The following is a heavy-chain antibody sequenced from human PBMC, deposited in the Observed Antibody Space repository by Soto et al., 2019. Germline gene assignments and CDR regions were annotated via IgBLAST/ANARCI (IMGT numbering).Heavy chain of an antibody. CDR3: ARLSRITFIVD. V-gene: IGHV1-46*04. CDR2: IDPRTGTS. Sequence: QVQLVQSGAEVKSPGTSVTLSCQTSGYTFAHYYIHWVRQAPGQGLEYMGIIDPRTGTSVTSTAPQSVQGRLSITSNASTITVYMELNNLRSEDTAIYYCARLSRITFIVDWGQGTLVTVSS. J-gene: IGHJ4*02. CDR1: GYTFAHYY. D-gene: IGHD3-16*02.